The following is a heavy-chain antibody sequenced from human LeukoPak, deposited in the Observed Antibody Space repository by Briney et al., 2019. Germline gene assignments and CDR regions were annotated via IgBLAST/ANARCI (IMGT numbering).Heavy chain of an antibody. CDR3: AKSGYNRFDY. CDR1: GFTFDDYA. J-gene: IGHJ4*02. Sequence: GGSLRLSCAASGFTFDDYAMHWVRQAPGKGLEWVSGISWNSGSIGYADSVKGRFTISRDNAKNSLYLQMNSLRAEDMAVYYCAKSGYNRFDYWGQGTLVTVSS. D-gene: IGHD5-24*01. CDR2: ISWNSGSI. V-gene: IGHV3-9*03.